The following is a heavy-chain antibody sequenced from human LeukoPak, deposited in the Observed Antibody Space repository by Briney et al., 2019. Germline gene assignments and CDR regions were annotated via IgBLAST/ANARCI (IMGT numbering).Heavy chain of an antibody. V-gene: IGHV3-15*01. CDR3: QEEVFHWPLLTY. Sequence: GGSLRLSCAVSDFTISNAKLWSGVQAPGKGLEWVGRIKSKTEGGTTDYAAPGKGRFTISRDDSKNSLYLQMTSLETENTASNNVQEEVFHWPLLTYWGQGTLVTVSS. J-gene: IGHJ4*02. CDR1: DFTISNAK. D-gene: IGHD1-14*01. CDR2: IKSKTEGGTT.